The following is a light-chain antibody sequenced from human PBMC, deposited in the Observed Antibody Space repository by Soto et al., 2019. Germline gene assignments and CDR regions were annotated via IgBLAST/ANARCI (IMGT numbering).Light chain of an antibody. Sequence: DIQMTQSPSTLSASVGDRVTITCRASQTISHWLAWYQQKPGKAPKLLIFDASSLENGVPSRFSGSGSGTEFTLTISSLQPDDFATYYCQHYNSYSEAFGQGTKVELK. V-gene: IGKV1-5*01. J-gene: IGKJ1*01. CDR2: DAS. CDR3: QHYNSYSEA. CDR1: QTISHW.